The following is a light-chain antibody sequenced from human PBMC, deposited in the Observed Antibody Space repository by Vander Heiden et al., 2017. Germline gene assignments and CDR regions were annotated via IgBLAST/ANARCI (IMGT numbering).Light chain of an antibody. CDR1: QSVSSY. Sequence: EIVLTQSPATLSLSPGERATLTCRASQSVSSYLAWYQQKPGQAPRLLIYDASNRATGIPARFSGSGSGTDFTLTISSLEPEDFAVYYCQQRNNGPPSYTFGQGTKLEIK. J-gene: IGKJ2*01. CDR3: QQRNNGPPSYT. V-gene: IGKV3-11*01. CDR2: DAS.